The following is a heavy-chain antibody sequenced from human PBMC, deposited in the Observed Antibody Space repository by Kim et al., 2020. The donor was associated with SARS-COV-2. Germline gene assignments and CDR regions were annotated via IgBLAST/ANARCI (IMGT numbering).Heavy chain of an antibody. J-gene: IGHJ4*02. CDR1: GFTFSSYG. D-gene: IGHD6-13*01. Sequence: GGSLRLSCAASGFTFSSYGMNWVRQAPGKGLEWVAVIWYDGSNKYYADSVKGRFTISRDNSKNMLYLQMNSLRAEDTAVYYCAKDGDSAAVDYWGQGTLVTVSS. CDR3: AKDGDSAAVDY. V-gene: IGHV3-33*06. CDR2: IWYDGSNK.